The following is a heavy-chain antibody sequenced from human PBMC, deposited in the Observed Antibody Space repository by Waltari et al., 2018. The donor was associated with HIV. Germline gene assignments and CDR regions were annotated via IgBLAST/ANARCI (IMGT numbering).Heavy chain of an antibody. CDR1: GYSCTSYW. D-gene: IGHD1-26*01. CDR2: IYPGDSET. J-gene: IGHJ6*02. CDR3: ARRIGGYFGRDYYRMDV. V-gene: IGHV5-51*03. Sequence: EVQLVPSAEEVQEPGGVLRSSWRGSGYSCTSYWIGWVRQMPGKGLERMGLIYPGDSETRYSPSFQGQITISADKSISTAYLQWSSQKASDTAMYYCARRIGGYFGRDYYRMDVGGQGTTVTVSS.